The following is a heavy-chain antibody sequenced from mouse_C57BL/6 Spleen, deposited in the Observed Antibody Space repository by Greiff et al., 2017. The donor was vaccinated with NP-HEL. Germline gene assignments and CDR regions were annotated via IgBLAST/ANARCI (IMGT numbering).Heavy chain of an antibody. V-gene: IGHV1-64*01. CDR3: ARERLTGTKYFDV. CDR2: IHPNSGST. J-gene: IGHJ1*03. CDR1: GYTFTSYW. Sequence: QVQLQQPGAELVKPGASVKLSCKASGYTFTSYWMHWVKQRPGQGLEWIGMIHPNSGSTNYNEKFKSKATLTVDKSSSTAYMQLSSLTSEDSAVYYCARERLTGTKYFDVWGTGTTVTVSS. D-gene: IGHD4-1*01.